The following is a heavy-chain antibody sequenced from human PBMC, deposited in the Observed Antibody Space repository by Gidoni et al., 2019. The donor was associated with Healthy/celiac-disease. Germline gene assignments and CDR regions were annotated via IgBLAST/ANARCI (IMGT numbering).Heavy chain of an antibody. CDR3: TRRAEGWSYHY. J-gene: IGHJ4*02. V-gene: IGHV5-51*01. CDR1: VYSFPIYW. D-gene: IGHD1-26*01. Sequence: EVQLVQSGAEVNKPGESLKISCKGSVYSFPIYWLGWVRQMPGKGLECMGIIYPSDSDTSYSPSFQCQVTISADKSISTAYLQWSSLKASDTAMYYCTRRAEGWSYHYWGQGTLVTVSS. CDR2: IYPSDSDT.